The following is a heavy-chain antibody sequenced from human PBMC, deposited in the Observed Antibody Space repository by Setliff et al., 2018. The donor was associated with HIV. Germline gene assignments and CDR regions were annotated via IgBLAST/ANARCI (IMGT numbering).Heavy chain of an antibody. CDR1: GGSINSYY. CDR3: ARDLELGY. Sequence: TLSLTCTVSGGSINSYYWSWIRQPPGKGLEWIGYVSYSGSTNYSPSLKSRVTISVDTSKNQFSLRLNSVTAADTAMYYCARDLELGYWGQGILVTVSS. D-gene: IGHD1-26*01. V-gene: IGHV4-59*01. CDR2: VSYSGST. J-gene: IGHJ4*02.